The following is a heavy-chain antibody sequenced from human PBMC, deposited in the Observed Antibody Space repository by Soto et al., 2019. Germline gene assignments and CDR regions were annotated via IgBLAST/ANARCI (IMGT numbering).Heavy chain of an antibody. CDR2: ISASGGST. D-gene: IGHD1-26*01. CDR3: AKVLSSGSYSGALEY. V-gene: IGHV3-23*01. CDR1: GFSITSFA. J-gene: IGHJ4*02. Sequence: QPGGSVRLSCVASGFSITSFAMSWVRQAPGKGLEWASAISASGGSTYADSVKGRFTISRDNSKNTLYLQMNSLRVEDTAVYYCAKVLSSGSYSGALEYWGQGALVTVSS.